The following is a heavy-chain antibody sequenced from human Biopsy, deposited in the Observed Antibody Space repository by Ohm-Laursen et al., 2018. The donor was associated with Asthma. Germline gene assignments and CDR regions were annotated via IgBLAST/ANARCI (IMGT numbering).Heavy chain of an antibody. CDR2: IYSGGTS. Sequence: SLRLSCAASGFAVSRDYMFWVRQAPGKGLEWVSVIYSGGTSHTADSVRGRFTISRDYSKNTLYLQMHSLRAEDTAVYYCARGDSSNLSHYYFDHWGQGTLVTVSS. V-gene: IGHV3-53*01. CDR3: ARGDSSNLSHYYFDH. J-gene: IGHJ4*02. D-gene: IGHD3-22*01. CDR1: GFAVSRDY.